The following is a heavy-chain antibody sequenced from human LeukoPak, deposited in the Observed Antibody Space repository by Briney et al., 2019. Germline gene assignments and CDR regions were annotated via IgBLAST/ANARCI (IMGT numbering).Heavy chain of an antibody. Sequence: AGGSLRLSCAASGFTFSSYDMNWVRQAPGKGLEWVSSISSSGYIDYADSVKGRFTISRDNAKNSLYLQMNSLRAEDTAVYYCARCSYYYDNSGASFDYWGQGTLVTVSS. CDR3: ARCSYYYDNSGASFDY. CDR1: GFTFSSYD. V-gene: IGHV3-21*01. J-gene: IGHJ4*02. CDR2: ISSSGYI. D-gene: IGHD3-22*01.